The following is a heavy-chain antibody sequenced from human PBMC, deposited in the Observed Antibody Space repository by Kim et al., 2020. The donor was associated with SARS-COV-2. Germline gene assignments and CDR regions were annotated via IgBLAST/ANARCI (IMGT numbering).Heavy chain of an antibody. Sequence: GGSLRLSCAASGFTFDDYAMHWVRQAPGKGLEWVSGISWNSGSIGYADSVKGRFTISRDNAKNSLYLQMNSLRAEDTALYYCAKAGGYCSGGSCYSYFDYWGQGTLVTVCS. CDR1: GFTFDDYA. D-gene: IGHD2-15*01. CDR3: AKAGGYCSGGSCYSYFDY. V-gene: IGHV3-9*01. CDR2: ISWNSGSI. J-gene: IGHJ4*02.